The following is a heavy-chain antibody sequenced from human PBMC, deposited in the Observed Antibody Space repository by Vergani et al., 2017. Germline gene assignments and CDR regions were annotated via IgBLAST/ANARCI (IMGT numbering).Heavy chain of an antibody. D-gene: IGHD1-20*01. Sequence: EVQLVESGGGLVQPGGSLKLSCAASGFTFSGSAMHWVRQASGKGLEWVGRIRSKANSYATAYAASVKGRFTISRDDSKNTAYLQMNSLKTEDTAVYYCARLTGTHNYYYYGMDVWGQGTTVTVSS. V-gene: IGHV3-73*01. J-gene: IGHJ6*02. CDR2: IRSKANSYAT. CDR3: ARLTGTHNYYYYGMDV. CDR1: GFTFSGSA.